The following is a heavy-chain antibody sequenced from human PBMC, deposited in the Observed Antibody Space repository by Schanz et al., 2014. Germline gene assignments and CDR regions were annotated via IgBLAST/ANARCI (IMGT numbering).Heavy chain of an antibody. D-gene: IGHD4-17*01. CDR2: MNPNSGTT. Sequence: QVQLVQSGAEVKKPGASVKVSCKASGYTLTNFDINWVRQAPGQGLEWMGWMNPNSGTTVYAQKFQGRVTITADRAKSTAYMELSNLRSEDTAVYYCARGYGDSPTDYWGQGTLVTGSS. V-gene: IGHV1-8*01. CDR1: GYTLTNFD. J-gene: IGHJ4*02. CDR3: ARGYGDSPTDY.